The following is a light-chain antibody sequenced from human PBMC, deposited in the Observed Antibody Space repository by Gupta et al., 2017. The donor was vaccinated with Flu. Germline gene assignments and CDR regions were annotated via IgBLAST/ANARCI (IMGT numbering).Light chain of an antibody. V-gene: IGKV1-17*01. CDR1: LTITNE. J-gene: IGKJ4*01. CDR2: AAS. Sequence: DIQMTQSPSSLSASVGDRVTITCRASLTITNELSWYQQKPGKAPKRLIYAASSLQSGVPSRFSGSGSGTEFTLTIISLQPEDFATYYCRQHNRYPITFGRGTKVEDK. CDR3: RQHNRYPIT.